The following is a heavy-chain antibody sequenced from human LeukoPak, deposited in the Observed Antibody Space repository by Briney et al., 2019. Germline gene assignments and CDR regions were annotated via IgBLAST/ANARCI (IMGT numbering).Heavy chain of an antibody. CDR3: AKDIGLTGVFY. D-gene: IGHD2-15*01. Sequence: GGSLRLSCAASGFTFSSYAMSWVRQAPGKGLEWVSAISGSGGSTYYADSVKGRFTISRDNSKNTLYLQMNSLRAEGTAVYYCAKDIGLTGVFYWGQGTLVTVSS. CDR2: ISGSGGST. J-gene: IGHJ4*02. CDR1: GFTFSSYA. V-gene: IGHV3-23*01.